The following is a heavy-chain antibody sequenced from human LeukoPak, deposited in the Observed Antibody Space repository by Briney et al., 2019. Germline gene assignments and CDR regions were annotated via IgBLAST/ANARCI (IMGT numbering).Heavy chain of an antibody. CDR3: ASVVGGYYPPVDGFDI. V-gene: IGHV3-74*01. CDR2: INGDGSSS. CDR1: GFSFSFSSLW. J-gene: IGHJ3*02. Sequence: GGSLRLSCAASGFSFSFSSLWMHWVRQAPGEGLVWVSRINGDGSSSSYADSVKGRFTISRDNAKNTLYLQRNSLRAEDTAVYYCASVVGGYYPPVDGFDIWGQGTMVTVSS. D-gene: IGHD3-3*01.